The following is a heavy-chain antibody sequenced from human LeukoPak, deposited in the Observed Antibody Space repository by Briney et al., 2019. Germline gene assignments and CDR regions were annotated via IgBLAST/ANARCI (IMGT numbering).Heavy chain of an antibody. D-gene: IGHD3-22*01. CDR2: IIPIFRTS. J-gene: IGHJ6*02. Sequence: SVKVSCKASGYTFTGYYMHWVRQAPGQGLEWMGGIIPIFRTSNFAQKFQGRVTITADESTSTGYMELSSLRSEDTAVYYCARGNYYDSAPYGMEVWGQGTTVTVSS. CDR3: ARGNYYDSAPYGMEV. CDR1: GYTFTGYY. V-gene: IGHV1-69*13.